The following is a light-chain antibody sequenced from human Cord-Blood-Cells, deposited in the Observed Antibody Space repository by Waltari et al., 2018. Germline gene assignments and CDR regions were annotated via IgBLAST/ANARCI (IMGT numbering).Light chain of an antibody. Sequence: DIQMTQSPSTLSASVRARVTITCRASQSISSWLAWYQQKPGKAPKLLIYKASSLESGVPSRFSGSGSGTEFTLTISSLQPDDFATYYCQQYNSYSYTFGQGTKLEIK. V-gene: IGKV1-5*03. CDR3: QQYNSYSYT. J-gene: IGKJ2*01. CDR2: KAS. CDR1: QSISSW.